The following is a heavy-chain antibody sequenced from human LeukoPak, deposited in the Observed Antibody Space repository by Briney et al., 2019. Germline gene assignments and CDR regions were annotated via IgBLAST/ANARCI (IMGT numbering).Heavy chain of an antibody. CDR1: GGTFSSYA. D-gene: IGHD2-2*01. CDR2: ISAYNGNT. CDR3: ALVRYCSSTSCYDGTFDY. V-gene: IGHV1-18*01. J-gene: IGHJ4*02. Sequence: GASVKVSCKASGGTFSSYAISWVRQAPGQGLEWMGWISAYNGNTNYAQKLQGRVTMTTDTSTSTAYMELRSLRSDDTAVYYCALVRYCSSTSCYDGTFDYWGQGTLVTVSS.